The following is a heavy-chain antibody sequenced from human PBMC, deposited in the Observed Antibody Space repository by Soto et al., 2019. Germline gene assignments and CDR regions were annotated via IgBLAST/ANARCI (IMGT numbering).Heavy chain of an antibody. CDR3: ARVVVSPGPLDY. CDR2: IIPIFGTA. D-gene: IGHD3-22*01. J-gene: IGHJ4*02. CDR1: GGTFSSYA. Sequence: SVKVSCKASGGTFSSYAISWVRQAPGQGLEWMGGIIPIFGTANYAQKFQGRVTITADESTSTAYMELSSLRSEDTAVYYCARVVVSPGPLDYWGQGTLVTVSS. V-gene: IGHV1-69*13.